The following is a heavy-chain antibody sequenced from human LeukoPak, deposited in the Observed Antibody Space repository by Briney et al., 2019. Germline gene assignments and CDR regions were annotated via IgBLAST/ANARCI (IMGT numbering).Heavy chain of an antibody. Sequence: GGSLRLSCVASGFTFSRCGMHRVRQAPGKGLEWVAVIYSDGRNAYYADSVEGRFTISRDNSKNTLYLQMNSLRAEDTAVYYCARAEPGLFDYWGLGTLVTVSS. V-gene: IGHV3-33*01. CDR3: ARAEPGLFDY. J-gene: IGHJ4*02. CDR1: GFTFSRCG. CDR2: IYSDGRNA.